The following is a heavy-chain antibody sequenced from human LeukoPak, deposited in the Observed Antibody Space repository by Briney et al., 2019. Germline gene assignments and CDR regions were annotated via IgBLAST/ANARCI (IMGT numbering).Heavy chain of an antibody. D-gene: IGHD5-24*01. CDR3: ARSQRAGYNVYYFDS. Sequence: SVKVSCKPSGGTFSSYGVSLVRQAPGQGLEWMGGIIPSFRATNYAQRFRGRVTITADESTSTAYMELSSLSSEDTAVYYCARSQRAGYNVYYFDSWGQGTLVTVSS. CDR2: IIPSFRAT. V-gene: IGHV1-69*01. CDR1: GGTFSSYG. J-gene: IGHJ4*02.